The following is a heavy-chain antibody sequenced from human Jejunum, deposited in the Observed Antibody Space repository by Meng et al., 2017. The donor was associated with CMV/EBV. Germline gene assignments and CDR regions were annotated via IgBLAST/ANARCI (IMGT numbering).Heavy chain of an antibody. CDR1: DYYA. CDR2: IRNKAYGGAT. D-gene: IGHD6-19*01. CDR3: SIIDKSTTGWFLAY. Sequence: DYYAINWVRQAPGKGLEWVGFIRNKAYGGATEYAASVKGRFTISRGDSESIAYLQMDSLRTDDTAVYYCSIIDKSTTGWFLAYWGQGSPVTVSS. V-gene: IGHV3-49*04. J-gene: IGHJ4*02.